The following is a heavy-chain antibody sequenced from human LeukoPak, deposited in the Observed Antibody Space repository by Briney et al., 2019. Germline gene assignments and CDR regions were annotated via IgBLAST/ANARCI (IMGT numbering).Heavy chain of an antibody. J-gene: IGHJ4*02. CDR3: ARDDVYCSSTSCYRWLDY. CDR2: ISAYNGNT. V-gene: IGHV1-18*01. D-gene: IGHD2-2*02. Sequence: ASVKVSCKASGYTFTSYGISWVRQAPGQGLEWMGWISAYNGNTNYAQKLQGRVTMTTDTSTSTAYMELRSLRSDDTAVYYRARDDVYCSSTSCYRWLDYWGQGTLVTVSS. CDR1: GYTFTSYG.